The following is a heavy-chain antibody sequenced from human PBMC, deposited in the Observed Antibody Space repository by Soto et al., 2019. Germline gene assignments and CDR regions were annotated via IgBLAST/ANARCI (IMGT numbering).Heavy chain of an antibody. D-gene: IGHD2-15*01. CDR2: IYSGGST. J-gene: IGHJ6*02. Sequence: EVQLVETGGGLIQPGGSLRLSCAASGFTVSSNYMSWVRQAPGKGLEWVSVIYSGGSTYYADSVKGRFTISRDNSKNTLYLQMNSLRAEDTAVYYCARAIGYCSGGSRYSKYYYGMDVWGQGTTVTGSS. V-gene: IGHV3-53*02. CDR1: GFTVSSNY. CDR3: ARAIGYCSGGSRYSKYYYGMDV.